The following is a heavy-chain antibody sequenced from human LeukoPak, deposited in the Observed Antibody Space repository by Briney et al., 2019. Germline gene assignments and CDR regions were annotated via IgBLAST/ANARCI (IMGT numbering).Heavy chain of an antibody. CDR3: AKVATGYCSSTSCRTYYFDY. Sequence: SGGSLRLSCAASGFTFSSYAMSWVRQAPGKGLEWVSAISGSGGSTYYADSVKGRFTISRDNSKNTLYLQMNSLRAEDTAVYYCAKVATGYCSSTSCRTYYFDYWGQGTLVTVSS. CDR2: ISGSGGST. J-gene: IGHJ4*02. V-gene: IGHV3-23*01. CDR1: GFTFSSYA. D-gene: IGHD2-2*01.